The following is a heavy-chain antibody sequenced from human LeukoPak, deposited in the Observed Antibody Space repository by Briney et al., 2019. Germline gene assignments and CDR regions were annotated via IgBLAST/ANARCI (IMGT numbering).Heavy chain of an antibody. CDR2: ISSSGSTM. D-gene: IGHD5-24*01. CDR3: ARADGYNYKTQGY. J-gene: IGHJ4*02. Sequence: GGSLRLSCAASGFTFSDYYMSWIRQAPGKGLEWVSYISSSGSTMYYADSVKGRFTISRDNAKNSLYLQMNSLRAEDKAVYYCARADGYNYKTQGYWGQGTLVTVSS. CDR1: GFTFSDYY. V-gene: IGHV3-11*04.